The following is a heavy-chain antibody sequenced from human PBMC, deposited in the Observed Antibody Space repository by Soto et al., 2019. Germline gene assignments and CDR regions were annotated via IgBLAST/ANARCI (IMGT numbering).Heavy chain of an antibody. J-gene: IGHJ4*02. CDR2: INPSDGNT. CDR1: GYTFTSYY. CDR3: ARVSGYCTATRCSPFDY. Sequence: QVQLAQSGAEVKRPGASLRVSCTASGYTFTSYYLHWVRQAPGQGLEWMGIINPSDGNTIYAQKFQGRVTMTRDTSTSAVYMELSRLVSEDTAVYYCARVSGYCTATRCSPFDYWGQGTLVTVSS. D-gene: IGHD2-8*02. V-gene: IGHV1-46*01.